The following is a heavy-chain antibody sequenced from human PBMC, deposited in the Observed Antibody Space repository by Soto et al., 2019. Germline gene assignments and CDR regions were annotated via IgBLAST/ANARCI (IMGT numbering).Heavy chain of an antibody. Sequence: QVQLVESGGGVVQPRRSLRLSCAASGFIFTSYIVHWVRQAPGKGLEWVASVSYDGSKKHYADSVKGRFSISRDNSKNMVYLQINRLSTEETAVYYCGRGKGLLFDYNFDNWGQGTLVTVSS. V-gene: IGHV3-30*01. D-gene: IGHD2-21*01. J-gene: IGHJ4*02. CDR1: GFIFTSYI. CDR2: VSYDGSKK. CDR3: GRGKGLLFDYNFDN.